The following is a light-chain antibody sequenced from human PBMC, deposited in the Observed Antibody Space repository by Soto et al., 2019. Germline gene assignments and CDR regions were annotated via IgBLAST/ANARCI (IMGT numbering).Light chain of an antibody. V-gene: IGLV1-40*01. CDR3: QSYDSSLSYG. CDR2: GNS. J-gene: IGLJ1*01. Sequence: QAVVTQPPSVSGAPGQRVTISCAGSSSNIGAGYDVYWYQQLPVTAPKLLIYGNSNRPSGVPDRFSGSKSGTSASLAITGLQAEDEADYYCQSYDSSLSYGFVTGTKLNVL. CDR1: SSNIGAGYD.